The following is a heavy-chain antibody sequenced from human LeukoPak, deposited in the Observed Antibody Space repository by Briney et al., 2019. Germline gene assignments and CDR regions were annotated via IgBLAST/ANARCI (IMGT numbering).Heavy chain of an antibody. CDR2: INHSGST. V-gene: IGHV4-34*01. J-gene: IGHJ6*02. Sequence: SETLSLTCAVYGGSFRGYYWSWIRQPPGKGLEWIGEINHSGSTNYNPSLKSRVTISVDKSKNQFSLKLSSVTAADTAVYYCARLDYYDSSGGMDVWGQGTTVTVSS. CDR3: ARLDYYDSSGGMDV. D-gene: IGHD3-22*01. CDR1: GGSFRGYY.